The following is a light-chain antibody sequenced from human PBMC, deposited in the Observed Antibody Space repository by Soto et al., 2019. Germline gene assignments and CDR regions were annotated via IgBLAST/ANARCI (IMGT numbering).Light chain of an antibody. CDR3: MQGAHWPRT. CDR2: LGS. J-gene: IGKJ1*01. V-gene: IGKV2-28*01. CDR1: QSLLHSNGYNY. Sequence: DIVMTQSPLSLPVTPGEPASISCRSSQSLLHSNGYNYLDWYLQKPGQSPQLLIYLGSNRASGVPDRFSGSGSGTDFTLKISRVEADDVGVYYCMQGAHWPRTFGQGTKVDIK.